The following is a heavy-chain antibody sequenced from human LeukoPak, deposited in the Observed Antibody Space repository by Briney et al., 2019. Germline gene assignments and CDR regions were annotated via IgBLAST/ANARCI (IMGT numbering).Heavy chain of an antibody. CDR3: AKDAHSYYDFWSGSCDY. Sequence: PGGSLRLSCAASGFTFDDYAMHWVRQAPGKGLEWVSLISGDGGSTYYADSVKGRFTISRDNSKNSLYLQMNSLRTEDTALYYRAKDAHSYYDFWSGSCDYWGQGTLVTVSS. CDR1: GFTFDDYA. J-gene: IGHJ4*02. CDR2: ISGDGGST. D-gene: IGHD3-3*01. V-gene: IGHV3-43*02.